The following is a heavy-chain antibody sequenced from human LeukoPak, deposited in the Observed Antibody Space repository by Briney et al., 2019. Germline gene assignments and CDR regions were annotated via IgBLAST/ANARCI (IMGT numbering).Heavy chain of an antibody. Sequence: SETLSPTCTVSGGSISSRSYYWGWVRQPPGKGLEWTGSIHYSGSTYYDAPFKSRVTMSVDTSKNQFSLKLSSVTAADTAVYYCARHYRGALAGTMGAFDIWGQGTMVTVSS. V-gene: IGHV4-39*01. CDR2: IHYSGST. CDR1: GGSISSRSYY. CDR3: ARHYRGALAGTMGAFDI. J-gene: IGHJ3*02. D-gene: IGHD6-19*01.